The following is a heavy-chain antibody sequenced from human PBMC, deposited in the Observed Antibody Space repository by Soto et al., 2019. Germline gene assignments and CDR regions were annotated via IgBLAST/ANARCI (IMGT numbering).Heavy chain of an antibody. J-gene: IGHJ1*01. CDR3: ASGTWGRCWLS. D-gene: IGHD3-16*01. Sequence: GGSLRLSCAASGFTFSDYYLSWIRQAPGKGLEWVSYISSSGRTIYYADSVKGRFTISRDNAKTSLYLQMNSLRAEDTAVYYCASGTWGRCWLSWGQGTLVTVSS. CDR2: ISSSGRTI. V-gene: IGHV3-11*01. CDR1: GFTFSDYY.